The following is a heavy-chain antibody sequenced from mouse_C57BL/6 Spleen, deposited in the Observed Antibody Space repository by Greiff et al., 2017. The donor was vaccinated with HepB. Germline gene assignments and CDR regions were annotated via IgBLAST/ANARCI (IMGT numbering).Heavy chain of an antibody. V-gene: IGHV3-1*01. CDR2: ISYSGST. CDR1: GYSITSGYD. D-gene: IGHD1-1*01. J-gene: IGHJ3*01. CDR3: ARGGLYYYGSFAY. Sequence: EVKLMESGPGMVKPSQSLSLTCTVTGYSITSGYDWHWIRHFPGNKLEWMGYISYSGSTNYNPSLKSRISITHDTSKNHFFLKLNSVTTEDTATYYCARGGLYYYGSFAYWGQGTLVTVSA.